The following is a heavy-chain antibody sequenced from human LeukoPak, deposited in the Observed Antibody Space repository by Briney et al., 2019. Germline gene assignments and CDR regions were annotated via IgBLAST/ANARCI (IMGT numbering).Heavy chain of an antibody. V-gene: IGHV3-23*01. CDR3: AKTRGWPYYFDY. D-gene: IGHD6-19*01. J-gene: IGHJ4*02. Sequence: AGGSLRLSCAASGFTFSSYAMSWVRQAPGKGLEWVSAISGSGGSTYYADSVKGRFTISRDNSKNTLYLQMNSLRAEDTAVYCCAKTRGWPYYFDYWGQGTLVTVSS. CDR2: ISGSGGST. CDR1: GFTFSSYA.